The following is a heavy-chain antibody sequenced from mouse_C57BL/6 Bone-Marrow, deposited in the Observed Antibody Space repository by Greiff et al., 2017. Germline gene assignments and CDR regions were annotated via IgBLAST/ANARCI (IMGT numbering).Heavy chain of an antibody. CDR3: ARHVGLRQFAY. CDR1: GFTFSDYG. Sequence: EVMLVESGGGLVQPGGSLKLSCAASGFTFSDYGMAWVRQAPRKGPEWVAFISNLAYSIYYADTVTGRFTISRENAKNTLYLEMSSLRSEDTAMYYCARHVGLRQFAYWGQGTLVTVSA. J-gene: IGHJ3*01. D-gene: IGHD3-2*02. V-gene: IGHV5-15*01. CDR2: ISNLAYSI.